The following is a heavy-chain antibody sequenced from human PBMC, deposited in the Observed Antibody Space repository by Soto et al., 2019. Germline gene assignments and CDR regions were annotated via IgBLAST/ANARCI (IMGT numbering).Heavy chain of an antibody. V-gene: IGHV1-2*02. Sequence: GASVKVSCKASGYTFTAYYLHWVRQAPGQGLEWMGWINPNTGGTNYAQKFQGSITMTRDTSLSTAYMELSWLTSDDTAVYYCARGDRGRERSGTYFYYYGVDVWGQGTTVTVSS. CDR3: ARGDRGRERSGTYFYYYGVDV. J-gene: IGHJ6*02. D-gene: IGHD1-26*01. CDR2: INPNTGGT. CDR1: GYTFTAYY.